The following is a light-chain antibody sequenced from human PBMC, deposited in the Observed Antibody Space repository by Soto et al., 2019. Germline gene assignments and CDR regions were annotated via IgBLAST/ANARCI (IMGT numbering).Light chain of an antibody. CDR3: QQYGRSPGLYT. CDR2: GAS. J-gene: IGKJ3*01. Sequence: EIVLTQSPGTLSLSPGERATLSCRVSQSVSSSFLAWYQQKPGQAPRLLIYGASSRATGIPDRFSGSGSGTDFTLTISRLEPEDFAVYYCQQYGRSPGLYTFGPGTKVDIK. V-gene: IGKV3-20*01. CDR1: QSVSSSF.